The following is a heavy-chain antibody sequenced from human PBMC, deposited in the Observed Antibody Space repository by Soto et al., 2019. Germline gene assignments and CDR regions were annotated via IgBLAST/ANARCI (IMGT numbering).Heavy chain of an antibody. CDR2: TYYRSKWYN. CDR3: ARLIGNSWLDS. Sequence: QVQLQQSGPGLVKPSQTLSLTCAISGDSVSTNSATWDWIRQSPSRGLEWLGRTYYRSKWYNDFALSVKCRISIYPDTSNNELSLQLNSVTPDDTAVYYCARLIGNSWLDSWGQGPLVTVSS. CDR1: GDSVSTNSAT. D-gene: IGHD2-8*01. V-gene: IGHV6-1*01. J-gene: IGHJ5*01.